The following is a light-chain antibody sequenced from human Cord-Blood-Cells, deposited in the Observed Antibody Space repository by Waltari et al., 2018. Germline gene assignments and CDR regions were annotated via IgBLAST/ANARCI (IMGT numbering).Light chain of an antibody. CDR1: SSDVGGYNY. CDR2: YVS. Sequence: QSALTQPASVSGSPGQSITISCTGTSSDVGGYNYVSWYQQHPGKAPKRMIYYVSNRPSGVSNRFSGSKSGNTASRTISGLQAEDEADYYCSSYTSSSTLVFGGGTKLTVL. J-gene: IGLJ3*02. V-gene: IGLV2-14*01. CDR3: SSYTSSSTLV.